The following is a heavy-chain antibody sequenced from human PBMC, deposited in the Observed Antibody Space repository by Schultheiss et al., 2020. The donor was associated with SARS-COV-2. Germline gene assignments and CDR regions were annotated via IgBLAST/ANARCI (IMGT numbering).Heavy chain of an antibody. Sequence: GGSLRLSCVASGFTFRSYAMHWVRQAPGKGLEWVSAISGSGGSTYYADSVKGRFTISRDNSKNTLYLQMNSLRAEDTAVYYCARGLGYCSSTSCYDAFDIWGQGTMVTVSS. CDR3: ARGLGYCSSTSCYDAFDI. CDR2: ISGSGGST. CDR1: GFTFRSYA. V-gene: IGHV3-23*01. D-gene: IGHD2-2*01. J-gene: IGHJ3*02.